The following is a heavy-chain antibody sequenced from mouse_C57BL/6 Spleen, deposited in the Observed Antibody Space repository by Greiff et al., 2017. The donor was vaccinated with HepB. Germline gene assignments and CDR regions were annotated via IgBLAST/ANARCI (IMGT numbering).Heavy chain of an antibody. CDR1: GYTFTSYT. V-gene: IGHV1-4*01. CDR2: INPSSGYT. Sequence: QVQLKESGAELARPGASVKMSCKASGYTFTSYTMHWVKQRPGQGLEWIGYINPSSGYTKYNQKFKDKATLTADKSSSTAYMQLSSLTSEDSAVYYCARSGLAYAMDYWGQGTSVTVSS. J-gene: IGHJ4*01. D-gene: IGHD3-3*01. CDR3: ARSGLAYAMDY.